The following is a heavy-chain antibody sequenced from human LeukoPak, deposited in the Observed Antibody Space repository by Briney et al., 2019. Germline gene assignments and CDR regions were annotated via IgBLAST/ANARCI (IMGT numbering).Heavy chain of an antibody. CDR2: IYSGGST. V-gene: IGHV3-53*01. J-gene: IGHJ6*02. CDR3: ARDREIFGVADYYGMDV. D-gene: IGHD3-3*01. CDR1: GFTVSSNY. Sequence: GGSLRLSCAASGFTVSSNYMSWVRQAPGKGLEWVSVIYSGGSTYYADPVKGRFTISRDNSKNTLYLQMNSLRAEDTAVYYCARDREIFGVADYYGMDVWGQGTTVTVSS.